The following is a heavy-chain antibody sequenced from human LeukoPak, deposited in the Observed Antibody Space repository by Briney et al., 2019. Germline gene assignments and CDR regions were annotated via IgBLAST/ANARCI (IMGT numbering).Heavy chain of an antibody. Sequence: GESLKISCKGSGYIFTSYWIGWVRQMPGKGLEWMGIIYPGDADTRYSASFQGHVTISADQSISTAYLQRSSLKASHTAMYYCAPHHYYYGSRSPPPFDYWRQGTLPTVSS. D-gene: IGHD3-10*01. V-gene: IGHV5-51*01. CDR1: GYIFTSYW. CDR2: IYPGDADT. CDR3: APHHYYYGSRSPPPFDY. J-gene: IGHJ4*02.